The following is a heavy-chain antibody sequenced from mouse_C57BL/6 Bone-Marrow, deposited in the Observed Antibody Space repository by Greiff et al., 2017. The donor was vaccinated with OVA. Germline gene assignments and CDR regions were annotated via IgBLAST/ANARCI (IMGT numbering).Heavy chain of an antibody. CDR3: ARGDYYGSSYGFAY. J-gene: IGHJ3*01. V-gene: IGHV1-42*01. CDR2: INPSTGGT. Sequence: VQLQQSGPELVKPGASVKISCKASGYSFTGYYMNWVKQSPEKSLEWIGEINPSTGGTTYNQKFKAKATLTVDKSSSPAYMQLKRLTSEPSAFFDSARGDYYGSSYGFAYWGKGTLGTVSA. CDR1: GYSFTGYY. D-gene: IGHD1-1*01.